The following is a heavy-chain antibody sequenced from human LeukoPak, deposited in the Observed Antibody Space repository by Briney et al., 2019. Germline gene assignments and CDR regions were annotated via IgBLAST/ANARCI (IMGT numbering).Heavy chain of an antibody. V-gene: IGHV3-30*03. J-gene: IGHJ4*02. Sequence: PGRPLRLSCVASGFTFSSYGMHWVRQTPGKGLDWVAFISYDRSNTYNTDSVKGRFTISRDNAKNTLYLQMNSLRAEDTAVYYCARDDTIGGTDYYYDSSGLDYWGQGTLVTVSS. CDR1: GFTFSSYG. CDR3: ARDDTIGGTDYYYDSSGLDY. CDR2: ISYDRSNT. D-gene: IGHD3-22*01.